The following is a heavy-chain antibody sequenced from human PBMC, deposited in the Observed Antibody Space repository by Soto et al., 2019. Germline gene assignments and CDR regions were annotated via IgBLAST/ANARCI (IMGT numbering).Heavy chain of an antibody. J-gene: IGHJ3*02. D-gene: IGHD3-10*01. CDR3: ASLYGPGSYYTAHDAFDI. V-gene: IGHV4-59*01. CDR2: IYYSGST. CDR1: GGSISSYY. Sequence: SETLSLTCTVSGGSISSYYWSWIRQPPGKGLEWIGYIYYSGSTNYNPSLKSRVTISVDTSKNQFSLKLSSVTAADTAVYYCASLYGPGSYYTAHDAFDIWGQGTMVTVSS.